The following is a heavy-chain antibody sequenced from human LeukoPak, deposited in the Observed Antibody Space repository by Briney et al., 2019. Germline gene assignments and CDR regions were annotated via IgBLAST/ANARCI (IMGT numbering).Heavy chain of an antibody. D-gene: IGHD2-2*01. CDR1: GGSISSGGYY. CDR3: ARVVVPARSRPMQYFDY. CDR2: IYHSGST. V-gene: IGHV4-30-2*01. J-gene: IGHJ4*02. Sequence: SETLSLTCTVSGGSISSGGYYWSWIRQPPGKGLEWIGYIYHSGSTYYNPSLKSRVTISVDRSKNQFSLKLSSVTAADTAVYYCARVVVPARSRPMQYFDYWGQGTLVTVSS.